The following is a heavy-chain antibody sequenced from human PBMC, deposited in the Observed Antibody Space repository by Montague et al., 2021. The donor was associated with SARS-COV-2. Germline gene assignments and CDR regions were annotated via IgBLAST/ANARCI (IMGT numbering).Heavy chain of an antibody. J-gene: IGHJ3*02. CDR2: IYYSGGT. Sequence: SETLSLTCTVSGGSISSYYWSWIRQPPGKGLEWIGYIYYSGGTNYNPSLKSRVTISVDTSKNQFSLKLSSVTAADTAVYYCARTYYDILTGYYNRGAFDIWGQGTMVTVSS. V-gene: IGHV4-59*08. CDR1: GGSISSYY. CDR3: ARTYYDILTGYYNRGAFDI. D-gene: IGHD3-9*01.